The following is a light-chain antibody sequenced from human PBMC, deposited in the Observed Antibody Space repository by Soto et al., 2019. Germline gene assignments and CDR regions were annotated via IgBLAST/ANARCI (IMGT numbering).Light chain of an antibody. CDR1: QSVSSSY. Sequence: SVLTQSPGTLSLSPGERATLSCRASQSVSSSYLAWYQQKPGQAPRLLIYGASSRATGIPDRFSGSGSGTDFTLTISRLEPEDFAVYYCQQYGSSPRTFGGGTKVENK. J-gene: IGKJ4*01. CDR3: QQYGSSPRT. V-gene: IGKV3-20*01. CDR2: GAS.